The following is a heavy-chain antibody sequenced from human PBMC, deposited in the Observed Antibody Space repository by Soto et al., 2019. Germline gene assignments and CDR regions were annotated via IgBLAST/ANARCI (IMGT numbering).Heavy chain of an antibody. J-gene: IGHJ4*02. CDR2: ISSSYYI. D-gene: IGHD2-21*02. CDR1: GFTFSSYT. V-gene: IGHV3-21*01. Sequence: EVQLVESXXXXVKPGGSLRLSCAASGFTFSSYTMKWVRQAPGKGLEWVASISSSYYIKYADSVKGRFTISRDNAKNSLYLKMNSLRAEDTAVYYCARGDVVVLTATSNFAYWGQGTLVTVSS. CDR3: ARGDVVVLTATSNFAY.